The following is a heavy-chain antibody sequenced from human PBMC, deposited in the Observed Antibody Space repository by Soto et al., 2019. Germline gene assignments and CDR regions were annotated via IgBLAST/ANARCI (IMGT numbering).Heavy chain of an antibody. D-gene: IGHD2-21*01. V-gene: IGHV1-69*01. CDR2: IIPIFDIT. CDR3: ARPDEEAYSSNHPYYYTLAV. CDR1: GGTFRSYS. J-gene: IGHJ6*02. Sequence: QVQLVQSGAEVKKPGSSVKVSCKASGGTFRSYSISWVRQAPGQGLEWMGGIIPIFDITNYAQKFQGRVTITPDESTRTAYMELSSLRSDDTAVYYCARPDEEAYSSNHPYYYTLAVWGQGNKVTV.